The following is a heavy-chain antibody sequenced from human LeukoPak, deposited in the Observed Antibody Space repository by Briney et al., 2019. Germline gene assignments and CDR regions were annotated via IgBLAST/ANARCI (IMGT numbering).Heavy chain of an antibody. CDR3: ARGDRSGWSTGGF. D-gene: IGHD6-19*01. V-gene: IGHV1-46*01. Sequence: ASVKVSCKASGYSFTSYYMHWARQAPGQGLEWMGFINPRGGGTTYAQKFQGRVTMTRDTSATTIFMQLSSLTSEDTAVYFCARGDRSGWSTGGFWGQGSQVTVSS. CDR1: GYSFTSYY. CDR2: INPRGGGT. J-gene: IGHJ4*02.